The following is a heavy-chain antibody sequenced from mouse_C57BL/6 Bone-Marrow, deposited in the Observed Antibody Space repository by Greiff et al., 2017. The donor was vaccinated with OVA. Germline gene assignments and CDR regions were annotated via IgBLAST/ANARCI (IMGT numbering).Heavy chain of an antibody. CDR2: SRNKANDYTT. Sequence: EVMLVESGGGLVQSGRSLRLSCATSGFTFSDFYMEWVRQAPGKGLEWIAASRNKANDYTTEYSASVKGLFIVSRDTSQSILYLQMNALRAEDTAIYYCARARGYYYAMDYWGQGTSVTVSS. V-gene: IGHV7-1*01. J-gene: IGHJ4*01. CDR1: GFTFSDFY. CDR3: ARARGYYYAMDY.